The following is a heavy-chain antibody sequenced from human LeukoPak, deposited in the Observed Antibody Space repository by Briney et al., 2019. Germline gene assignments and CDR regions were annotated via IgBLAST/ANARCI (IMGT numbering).Heavy chain of an antibody. CDR1: GFTFSSYS. Sequence: GGSLRLSCAASGFTFSSYSMTWVRQAPGKGLEWVSSISSSSSYIYYADSVKGRFTISRDNAKNSLYLQMNSLRAEDTAVYYCARDFKRAFDIWGQGTMVTVSS. CDR2: ISSSSSYI. J-gene: IGHJ3*02. V-gene: IGHV3-21*01. CDR3: ARDFKRAFDI.